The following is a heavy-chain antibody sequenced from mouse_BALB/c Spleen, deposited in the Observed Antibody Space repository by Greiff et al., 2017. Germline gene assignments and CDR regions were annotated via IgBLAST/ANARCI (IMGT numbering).Heavy chain of an antibody. V-gene: IGHV3-6*02. D-gene: IGHD2-1*01. CDR1: GYSITSGYY. CDR2: ISYDGSN. CDR3: ANYYGNYGAMDY. Sequence: DVKLVESGPGLVKPSQSLSLTCSVTGYSITSGYYWNWIRQFPGNKLEWMGYISYDGSNNYNPSLKNRISITRDTSKNQFFLKLNSVTTEDTATYYCANYYGNYGAMDYWGQGTSVTVSS. J-gene: IGHJ4*01.